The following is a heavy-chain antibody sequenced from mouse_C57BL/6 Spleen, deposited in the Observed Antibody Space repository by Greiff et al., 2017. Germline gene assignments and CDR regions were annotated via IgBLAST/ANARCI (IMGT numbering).Heavy chain of an antibody. V-gene: IGHV1-9*01. D-gene: IGHD1-1*01. Sequence: QVQLQQSGAELMKPGASVKLSCKATGYTFTGYWIEGVKKRPGHGLEWIGEILPGSGSTNYNEKFKGKAKYTADTSSNTAYMQLRSLTTQDSAIYFCARSITPLPFDSWGQSTTLTVSS. CDR1: GYTFTGYW. J-gene: IGHJ2*01. CDR2: ILPGSGST. CDR3: ARSITPLPFDS.